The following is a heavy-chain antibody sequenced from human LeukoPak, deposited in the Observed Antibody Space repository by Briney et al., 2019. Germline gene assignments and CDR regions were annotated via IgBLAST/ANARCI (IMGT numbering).Heavy chain of an antibody. J-gene: IGHJ4*02. CDR2: IRYDGSNK. D-gene: IGHD3-3*01. V-gene: IGHV3-30*02. CDR3: AKRGITIFGVATTEDY. CDR1: GFTFSNYA. Sequence: PGGSLRLSXAASGFTFSNYAMTWVRQTPGKGLEWLAFIRYDGSNKYYADSVKGRFTISRDNSKNTLYLQMNSLRAEDTAVYYCAKRGITIFGVATTEDYWGQGTLVTVSS.